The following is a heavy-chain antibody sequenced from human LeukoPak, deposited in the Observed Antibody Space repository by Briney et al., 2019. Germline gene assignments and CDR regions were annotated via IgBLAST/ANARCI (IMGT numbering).Heavy chain of an antibody. J-gene: IGHJ4*02. CDR3: ARQCCSSTSCYRNFDY. V-gene: IGHV4-34*01. CDR1: GGSFSGYY. CDR2: INHSGST. Sequence: SETLSLTCAVYGGSFSGYYWSWIRQPPGKGLEWIGEINHSGSTNYNPSLKSRVTISVDTSKNQFSLKLSSVTAADTAVYYCARQCCSSTSCYRNFDYWGQGTLVTVSS. D-gene: IGHD2-2*01.